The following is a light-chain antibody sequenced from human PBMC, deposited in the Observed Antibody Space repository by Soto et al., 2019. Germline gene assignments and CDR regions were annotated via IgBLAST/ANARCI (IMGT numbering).Light chain of an antibody. CDR3: GADHGSGSNFVSV. J-gene: IGLJ7*01. CDR1: SGYSNYK. CDR2: VGTGGIVG. V-gene: IGLV9-49*01. Sequence: QLVLTQPPSASASLGASVTLTCTLSSGYSNYKVDWYQQRPVKGPRFVMRVGTGGIVGSKGDGIPDRFSVLGSGLNRYLTIKNIQEEDESDYHCGADHGSGSNFVSVFGGGTQLTVL.